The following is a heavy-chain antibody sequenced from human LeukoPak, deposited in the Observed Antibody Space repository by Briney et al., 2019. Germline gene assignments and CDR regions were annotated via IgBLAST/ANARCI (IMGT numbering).Heavy chain of an antibody. V-gene: IGHV1-18*04. CDR1: GYTFTSYY. Sequence: GASVKVSCKASGYTFTSYYMHWVRQAPGQGLEWMGWISAYNGNTNYAQKLQGRVTMTTDTSTSTAYMELRSLRSDDTAVYYCARDHVVHYYDSSGYVGPFPDYWGQGTLVTVSS. CDR2: ISAYNGNT. D-gene: IGHD3-22*01. J-gene: IGHJ4*02. CDR3: ARDHVVHYYDSSGYVGPFPDY.